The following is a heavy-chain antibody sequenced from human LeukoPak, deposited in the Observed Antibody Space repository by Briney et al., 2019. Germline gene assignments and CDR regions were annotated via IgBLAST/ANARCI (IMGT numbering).Heavy chain of an antibody. V-gene: IGHV3-74*01. CDR1: GFTFSSYW. D-gene: IGHD3-3*01. CDR2: INSDGSST. CDR3: ARGGNQYYDFWSGYTGWFDP. Sequence: GGSLRLSCAASGFTFSSYWMHWVRQAPGKGLVWVSRINSDGSSTSYADSVEGRFTISRDNAKNTLYLQMNSLRAEDTAVYYCARGGNQYYDFWSGYTGWFDPWGQGTPVTVSS. J-gene: IGHJ5*02.